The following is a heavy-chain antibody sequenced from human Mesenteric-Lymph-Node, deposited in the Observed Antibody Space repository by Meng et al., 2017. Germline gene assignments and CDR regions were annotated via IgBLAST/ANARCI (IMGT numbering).Heavy chain of an antibody. V-gene: IGHV3-23*01. CDR3: AKDPNGDYLGAFDF. J-gene: IGHJ3*01. Sequence: GESLKISCEASGIMFSNYAMSWVRQAPGKGLEWVSSITGGGGGTYHAESVKGRFSISRDNSKNTLFLQMNSLRAEDTAVYYCAKDPNGDYLGAFDFWGQGTMVTVSS. D-gene: IGHD4-17*01. CDR2: ITGGGGGT. CDR1: GIMFSNYA.